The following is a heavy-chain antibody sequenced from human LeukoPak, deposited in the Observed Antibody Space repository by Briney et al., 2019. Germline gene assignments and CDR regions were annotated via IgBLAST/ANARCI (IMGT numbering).Heavy chain of an antibody. Sequence: KSSETLSLTCTVSGGSISSSSYYWGWIRQPPGKGLEWIGYIYYSGSTNYNPSLKSRVTISVDTSKNQFSLKLSSVTAADTAVYYCARRGLAAAGYFDYRGQGTLVTVSS. CDR3: ARRGLAAAGYFDY. V-gene: IGHV4-61*05. CDR2: IYYSGST. CDR1: GGSISSSSYY. D-gene: IGHD6-13*01. J-gene: IGHJ4*02.